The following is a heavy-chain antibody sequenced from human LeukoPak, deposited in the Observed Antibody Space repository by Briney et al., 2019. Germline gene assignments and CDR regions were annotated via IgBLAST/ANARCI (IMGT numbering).Heavy chain of an antibody. CDR1: GFTFSSYA. Sequence: GGSLRLSCAASGFTFSSYAMHWVRQAPGKGLEGVAVISYDGSNKYYADSVKGRFTISRDNSKNTLYLQMNSLRAEDTAVYYCARDSVTTVTSPDYWGQGTLVTVSS. V-gene: IGHV3-30-3*01. D-gene: IGHD4-17*01. J-gene: IGHJ4*02. CDR3: ARDSVTTVTSPDY. CDR2: ISYDGSNK.